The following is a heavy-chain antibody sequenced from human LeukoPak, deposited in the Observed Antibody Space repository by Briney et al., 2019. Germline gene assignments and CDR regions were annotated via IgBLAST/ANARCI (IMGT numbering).Heavy chain of an antibody. Sequence: GGSLRLSCAASGFTFSSYEMNWVRHAPGKGLEGVSYISSSGSTKYYADSVKGRFTISRDNAKTSLFLQMNSLRAEDTAVYYCARVKGSGWYEVDYWGQGTLVTVSS. J-gene: IGHJ4*02. CDR3: ARVKGSGWYEVDY. D-gene: IGHD6-19*01. CDR2: ISSSGSTK. CDR1: GFTFSSYE. V-gene: IGHV3-48*03.